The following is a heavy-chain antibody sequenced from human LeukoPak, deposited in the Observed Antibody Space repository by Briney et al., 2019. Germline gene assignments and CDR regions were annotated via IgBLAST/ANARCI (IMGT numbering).Heavy chain of an antibody. CDR2: INPNSGGT. D-gene: IGHD3-22*01. J-gene: IGHJ3*01. Sequence: ASVKVSCKASGYTFTGYYMHWVGQAPGQGLEWMGWINPNSGGTNYAQKFRGRVTMTRDTSISTAYMELSRLTSDDTAVYYCARALFAYYYDSSGGVAFDVWGQGTMVTVSS. CDR1: GYTFTGYY. CDR3: ARALFAYYYDSSGGVAFDV. V-gene: IGHV1-2*02.